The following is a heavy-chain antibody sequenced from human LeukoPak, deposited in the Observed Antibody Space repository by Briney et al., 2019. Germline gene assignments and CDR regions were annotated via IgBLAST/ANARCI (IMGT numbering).Heavy chain of an antibody. CDR3: ARDQCSSTSCYSSLDWFDP. CDR2: IIPILGIA. D-gene: IGHD2-2*01. Sequence: GASVKVSCKASGGTFSSYAISWVRQAPGQGLEWMGRIIPILGIANYAQKFQGRVTITADKSTSTAYMELSSLRSEDTAVYYCARDQCSSTSCYSSLDWFDPWGQGTLVTVSS. V-gene: IGHV1-69*04. J-gene: IGHJ5*02. CDR1: GGTFSSYA.